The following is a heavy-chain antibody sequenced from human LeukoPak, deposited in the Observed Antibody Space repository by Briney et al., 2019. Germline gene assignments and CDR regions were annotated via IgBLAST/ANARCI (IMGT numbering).Heavy chain of an antibody. CDR2: ISGSGGST. CDR1: GFTVSSYD. Sequence: PGGTLRLSCAASGFTVSSYDMSWVRQAPGKGLEWVSAISGSGGSTYYADSVKGRFTISRDKSKNTLYLQMNSLRAEDTAVYYCAKEEWGFGEFPLFMDVWGKGTTVTVSS. D-gene: IGHD3-10*01. V-gene: IGHV3-23*01. J-gene: IGHJ6*03. CDR3: AKEEWGFGEFPLFMDV.